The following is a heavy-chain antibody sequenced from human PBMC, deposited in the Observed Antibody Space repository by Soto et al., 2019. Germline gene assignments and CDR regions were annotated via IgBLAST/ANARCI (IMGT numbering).Heavy chain of an antibody. CDR3: TRGPYYDIRLDD. Sequence: QVHLVESGGGLVKPGGSLRLSCATSGFPFSDYYMSWIRQAPGKGLEWLSHISPKSTYRNYADSVKGRFTISRDNTKSSLFLQMNSLGVEDTAVYYCTRGPYYDIRLDDWGQGTLVTVSS. CDR1: GFPFSDYY. J-gene: IGHJ4*02. D-gene: IGHD3-22*01. V-gene: IGHV3-11*06. CDR2: ISPKSTYR.